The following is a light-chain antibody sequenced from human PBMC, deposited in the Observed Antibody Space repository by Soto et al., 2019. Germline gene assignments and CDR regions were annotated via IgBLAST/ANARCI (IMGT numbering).Light chain of an antibody. CDR2: LGS. V-gene: IGKV2-28*01. J-gene: IGKJ4*01. Sequence: DVVMTQSPLSLPVTPGEPASISCRSSQSLLHSNGYNYLDWFLQRQGQSPQLLIYLGSNRASGVADRFSGSGSGTDFTLNISRVEAEDVGVYYCMQALHTPLTFGGGTKVEIK. CDR3: MQALHTPLT. CDR1: QSLLHSNGYNY.